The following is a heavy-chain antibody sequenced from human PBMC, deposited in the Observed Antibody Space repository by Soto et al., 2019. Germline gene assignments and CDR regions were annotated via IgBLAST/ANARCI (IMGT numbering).Heavy chain of an antibody. CDR3: AKPQRRYSYGTVDY. J-gene: IGHJ4*02. Sequence: SGGSLRLSCAASGFTFSSYAMSWVRQAPGKGLEWVSAISGSGGSTYYADSVKGRFTISRDNSKNTLYLQMNSLRAEDTAVYYCAKPQRRYSYGTVDYWGQGTLVTV. CDR1: GFTFSSYA. CDR2: ISGSGGST. V-gene: IGHV3-23*01. D-gene: IGHD5-18*01.